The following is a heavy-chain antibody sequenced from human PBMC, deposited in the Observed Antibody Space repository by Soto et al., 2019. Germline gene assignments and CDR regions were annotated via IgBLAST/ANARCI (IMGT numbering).Heavy chain of an antibody. V-gene: IGHV3-33*01. D-gene: IGHD2-2*01. J-gene: IGHJ4*02. CDR3: ARDGGVLVPAATLIDY. CDR2: IWYDGSNK. CDR1: GFTFSSYG. Sequence: VQLVESGGGVVQPGRSLRLSCAASGFTFSSYGMHWVRQAPGKGLEWVAVIWYDGSNKYYADSVKGRFTISRDNSKNTLYLQMNSLRAEDTAVYYCARDGGVLVPAATLIDYWGQGTLVTVSS.